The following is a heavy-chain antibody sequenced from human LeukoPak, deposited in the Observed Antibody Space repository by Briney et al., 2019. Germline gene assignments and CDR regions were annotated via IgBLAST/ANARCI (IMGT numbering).Heavy chain of an antibody. J-gene: IGHJ5*02. D-gene: IGHD3-10*02. CDR1: GGSISSYY. CDR2: IYPSGST. V-gene: IGHV4-4*09. CDR3: ATSHDVKTAPCDL. Sequence: SETLSLTCTVSGGSISSYYWSWIRQPPGKGLEWIGYIYPSGSTDYNPSLKSRVTMSVDTSKNQLSMELRFLTAADTAVYYCATSHDVKTAPCDLWGQGTLVTVSS.